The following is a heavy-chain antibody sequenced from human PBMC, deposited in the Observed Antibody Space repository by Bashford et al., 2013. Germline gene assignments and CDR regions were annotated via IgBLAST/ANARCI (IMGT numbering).Heavy chain of an antibody. CDR3: VRASRSMLMAATHFDF. Sequence: WVRQAPGQGLEWMGGVVPILGSATYAPKFQGRVTITAAESTSTAFMKLSRLTSEDTATYYCVRASRSMLMAATHFDFWGQGNPGHRLL. CDR2: VVPILGSA. J-gene: IGHJ4*02. D-gene: IGHD2-8*01. V-gene: IGHV1-69*01.